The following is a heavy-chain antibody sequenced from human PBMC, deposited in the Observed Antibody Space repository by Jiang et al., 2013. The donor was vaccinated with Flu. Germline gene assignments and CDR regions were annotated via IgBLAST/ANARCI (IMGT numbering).Heavy chain of an antibody. D-gene: IGHD1-7*01. CDR3: ATDYIWNYA. V-gene: IGHV1-69-2*01. CDR2: GET. J-gene: IGHJ5*02. Sequence: GETIYAEKFQGRVTITADTSTDTAYMELSSLRSEDTAVYYCATDYIWNYAWGQGTLVTVSS.